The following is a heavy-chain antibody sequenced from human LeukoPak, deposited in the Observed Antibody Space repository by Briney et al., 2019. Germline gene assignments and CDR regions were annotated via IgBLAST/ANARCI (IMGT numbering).Heavy chain of an antibody. Sequence: GGSLRLSCAASGFTLSNFGMNWARQVPGKGLVWVSPISTDGRSTSYADSVKGRFTISRDNAKNTLYLQMNSLRVEDTAVYYCVRSYCGTTNCYGWFDPWGQGALVTVSS. V-gene: IGHV3-74*01. CDR2: ISTDGRST. J-gene: IGHJ5*02. D-gene: IGHD2-2*01. CDR1: GFTLSNFG. CDR3: VRSYCGTTNCYGWFDP.